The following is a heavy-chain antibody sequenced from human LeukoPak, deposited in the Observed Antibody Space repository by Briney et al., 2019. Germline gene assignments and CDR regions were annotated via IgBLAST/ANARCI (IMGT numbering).Heavy chain of an antibody. J-gene: IGHJ3*02. CDR2: ISWNSGSI. Sequence: GGSLRPSCAASGFTFDDYAMHWVRQAPGKGLEWVSGISWNSGSIGYADSVKGRFTISRDNAKNSLYLQMNSLRAEDMALYYCAKAVGATDDAFDIWGQGTMVTVSS. D-gene: IGHD1-26*01. CDR1: GFTFDDYA. CDR3: AKAVGATDDAFDI. V-gene: IGHV3-9*03.